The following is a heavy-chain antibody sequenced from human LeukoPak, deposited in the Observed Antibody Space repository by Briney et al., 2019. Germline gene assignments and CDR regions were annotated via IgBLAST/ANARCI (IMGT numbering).Heavy chain of an antibody. CDR3: ARPRPRYCSSTSCPTYYYYYYGMDV. D-gene: IGHD2-2*01. J-gene: IGHJ6*02. V-gene: IGHV1-69*04. Sequence: ASVKVSSKASGGTFSSYAISWVRQAPGQGLEWMGRIIPILGIANYAQKFQGRVTITADKSTSTAYMELSSLRSEDTAVYYCARPRPRYCSSTSCPTYYYYYYGMDVWGQGTTVTVSS. CDR2: IIPILGIA. CDR1: GGTFSSYA.